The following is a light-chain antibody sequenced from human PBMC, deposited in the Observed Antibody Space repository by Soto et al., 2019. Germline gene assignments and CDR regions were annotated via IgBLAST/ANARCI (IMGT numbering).Light chain of an antibody. J-gene: IGKJ1*01. CDR1: QAINTY. CDR2: DAS. CDR3: QQYYSYWT. V-gene: IGKV1-9*01. Sequence: DIPLTQSPSFLSASVGDRVTITCRASQAINTYLAWYQQKPGKAPKLLIYDASTLKSGVPARFSGSRSGPEFSLTISSLQPDDFATYYCQQYYSYWTFGQGTKVEIK.